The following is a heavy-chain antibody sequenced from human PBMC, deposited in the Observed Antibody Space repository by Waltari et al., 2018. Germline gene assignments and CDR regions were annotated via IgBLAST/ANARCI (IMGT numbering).Heavy chain of an antibody. CDR3: ARGEKWEQTDY. CDR2: IYNSWGN. J-gene: IGHJ4*02. V-gene: IGHV4-59*08. CDR1: GFTFSSYG. Sequence: QVQLVESGGGVVQPGRSLRLSCAASGFTFSSYGMHWVRQAPGKGLEWIGRIYNSWGNNDNPSLKSRVTISVDTSKNQFALKLSSVTAADTAGYYCARGEKWEQTDYWGQGTLVTVSS. D-gene: IGHD1-26*01.